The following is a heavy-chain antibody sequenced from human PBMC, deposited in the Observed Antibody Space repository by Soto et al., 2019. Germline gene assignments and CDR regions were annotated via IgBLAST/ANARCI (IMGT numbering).Heavy chain of an antibody. CDR3: ARAVGMGYCGSTIGVRGYYGLDA. Sequence: SQTLSLTCAISGDSVSSNSAAWNWIRQSPSRGLEWLGRTYYRSKWYNDYAVSVKSRITINPDTSKNQFSLQLNSVTPEDTAVYLCARAVGMGYCGSTIGVRGYYGLDAWGQGTLVTVSS. CDR1: GDSVSSNSAA. J-gene: IGHJ5*02. D-gene: IGHD2-2*01. CDR2: TYYRSKWYN. V-gene: IGHV6-1*01.